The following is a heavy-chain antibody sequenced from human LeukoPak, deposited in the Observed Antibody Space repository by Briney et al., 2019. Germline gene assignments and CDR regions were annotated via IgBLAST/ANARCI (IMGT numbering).Heavy chain of an antibody. V-gene: IGHV4-59*11. J-gene: IGHJ4*02. CDR3: ARGGGYSYDYYFDY. D-gene: IGHD5-18*01. Sequence: PSETLSLTCSVSGASISSHYWSWIRQPPGKGLEWIGYIYYSGSTNYNPSLKSRVTISVDTSKNQFSLKLSSVTAADTAVYYCARGGGYSYDYYFDYWGQGTLVTVSP. CDR2: IYYSGST. CDR1: GASISSHY.